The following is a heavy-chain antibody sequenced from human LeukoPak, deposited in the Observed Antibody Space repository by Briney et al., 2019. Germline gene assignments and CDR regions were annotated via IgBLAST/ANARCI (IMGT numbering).Heavy chain of an antibody. CDR2: ISYSSRTI. CDR1: AFTFSDYE. CDR3: ARGPDYGDYLPASWFDP. V-gene: IGHV3-48*03. J-gene: IGHJ5*02. D-gene: IGHD4-17*01. Sequence: GGSLRLSCVASAFTFSDYEMNWVRQAPGKGLEWIAYISYSSRTIYYADSVDGRFTISRDNAKNSVYLQMNSLRTEDTAVYYCARGPDYGDYLPASWFDPWGQGTLVTVSS.